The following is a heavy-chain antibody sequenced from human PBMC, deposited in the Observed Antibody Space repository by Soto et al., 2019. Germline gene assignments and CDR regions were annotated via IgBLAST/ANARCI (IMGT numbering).Heavy chain of an antibody. CDR3: VRDSSSWFYYYYGMDV. CDR2: ISGYNDNT. J-gene: IGHJ6*02. V-gene: IGHV1-18*01. Sequence: ASVKVSCKASGYIFTNFGISWVRQAPGQGLEWMGWISGYNDNTHYAQKLQGRVSMTTDTSTGTAYMDLRSLRSDDTAIYYCVRDSSSWFYYYYGMDVLGQGPTVTVSS. D-gene: IGHD6-13*01. CDR1: GYIFTNFG.